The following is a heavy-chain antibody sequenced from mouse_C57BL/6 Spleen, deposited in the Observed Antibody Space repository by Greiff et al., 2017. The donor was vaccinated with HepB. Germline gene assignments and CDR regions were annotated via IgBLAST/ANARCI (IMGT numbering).Heavy chain of an antibody. CDR2: INPSSGYT. CDR3: ARCLYDGYYGGDY. D-gene: IGHD2-3*01. Sequence: QVQLQQPGAELAKPGASVKLSCKASGYTFTSYWMHWVKQRPGQGLEWIGYINPSSGYTKYNQKFKDKATLTADKSSSTAYMQLSSLTYEDSAVYYCARCLYDGYYGGDYWGQGTTLTVSS. CDR1: GYTFTSYW. V-gene: IGHV1-7*01. J-gene: IGHJ2*01.